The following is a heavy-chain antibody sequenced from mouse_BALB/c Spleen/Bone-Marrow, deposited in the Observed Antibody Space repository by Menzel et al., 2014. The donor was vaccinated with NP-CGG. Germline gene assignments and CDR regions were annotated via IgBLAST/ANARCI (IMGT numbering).Heavy chain of an antibody. Sequence: DVQLQESGGGLVQPGGSLKLSCAASGFDFSRYWMSWVRQAPGKGLEWIGGINPDSSTINYTPSLKDKFIISRDNAKNTLYLQMSKVRSEDTALYYCARLGNYGWFAYWGQGTLVTVSA. CDR3: ARLGNYGWFAY. D-gene: IGHD2-1*01. J-gene: IGHJ3*01. CDR1: GFDFSRYW. V-gene: IGHV4-1*02. CDR2: INPDSSTI.